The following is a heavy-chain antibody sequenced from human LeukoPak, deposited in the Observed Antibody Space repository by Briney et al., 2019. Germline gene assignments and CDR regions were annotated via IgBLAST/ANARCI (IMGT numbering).Heavy chain of an antibody. V-gene: IGHV3-9*01. CDR1: GFTFDDYA. J-gene: IGHJ5*02. Sequence: GGSLRLSCAASGFTFDDYAMHWVRQAPGKGLEWVSGISWNSGSIGYADSVKGRFTISRDNAKNSLYLQMNSLRAEDTALYYCARVYSGSYSNWFDPWGQGTLVTVSS. CDR3: ARVYSGSYSNWFDP. D-gene: IGHD1-26*01. CDR2: ISWNSGSI.